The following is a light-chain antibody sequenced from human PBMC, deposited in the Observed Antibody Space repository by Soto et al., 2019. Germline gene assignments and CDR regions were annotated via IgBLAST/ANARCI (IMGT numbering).Light chain of an antibody. CDR2: EVS. V-gene: IGLV2-14*01. Sequence: QSVLTQPACVSGSPGQSITISCTGTSSDVGGYNYVSWYQQHPGKAPKVMIYEVSNRPSGVSNRFSGSKAGNTASLTISGLQAEDEADYYCSSYTSSITVLFGGGTKLTVL. J-gene: IGLJ2*01. CDR1: SSDVGGYNY. CDR3: SSYTSSITVL.